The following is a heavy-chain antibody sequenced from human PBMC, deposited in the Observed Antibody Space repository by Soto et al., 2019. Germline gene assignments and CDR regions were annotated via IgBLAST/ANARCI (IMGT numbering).Heavy chain of an antibody. V-gene: IGHV3-11*06. CDR2: ISSSSTYT. Sequence: KPGGSLRLSCAASGFTFSDYYINWIRQAPGKGLEWVSYISSSSTYTNYADSVKGRFTISRDNAKNSLFLQMNSLRAEDTAVYYCARVRGLLRSHDAFDIWGQGTMVTVS. CDR1: GFTFSDYY. J-gene: IGHJ3*02. CDR3: ARVRGLLRSHDAFDI. D-gene: IGHD4-17*01.